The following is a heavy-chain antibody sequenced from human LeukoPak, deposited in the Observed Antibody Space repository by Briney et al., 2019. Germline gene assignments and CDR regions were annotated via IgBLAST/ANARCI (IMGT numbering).Heavy chain of an antibody. CDR3: ARALGHRG. CDR2: INTGGGT. J-gene: IGHJ4*02. Sequence: PGGSLRLSCAASGFTFNSYWMHWVRQAPGKGLECVSLINTGGGTYYADSVKGRFTISRDNSKNTLYLQMNNLRAEDTAVYYCARALGHRGWGQETRVTVT. CDR1: GFTFNSYW. V-gene: IGHV3-66*01. D-gene: IGHD1-14*01.